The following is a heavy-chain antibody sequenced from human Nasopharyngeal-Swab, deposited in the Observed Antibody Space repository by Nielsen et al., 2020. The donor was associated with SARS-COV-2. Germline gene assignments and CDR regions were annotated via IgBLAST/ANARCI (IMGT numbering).Heavy chain of an antibody. V-gene: IGHV3-53*01. D-gene: IGHD3-16*01. J-gene: IGHJ6*03. CDR3: ARDRIGESTTFGGNIFYYYYMDV. Sequence: WIRQPPGKGLEWVAVIHFGDNTYYADSVKGRFTISRDNSKNTLYLQMNNLRAEDTAVYYCARDRIGESTTFGGNIFYYYYMDVWGKGTTVTVSS. CDR2: IHFGDNT.